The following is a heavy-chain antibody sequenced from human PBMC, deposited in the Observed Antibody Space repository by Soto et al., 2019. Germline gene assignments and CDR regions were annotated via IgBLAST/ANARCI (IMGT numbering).Heavy chain of an antibody. CDR3: ANGWLIFGEGVYDAFDT. CDR1: GFTFENYP. Sequence: EVQLLESGGGLGQPGGSLRLSCATSGFTFENYPLAWVRQSAGKGLQWVSSISGSGAERSYADSVKCRFTISRDDSQNTMHLQMNSLRVDDTARYYCANGWLIFGEGVYDAFDTWGQGTLVVVSS. CDR2: ISGSGAER. D-gene: IGHD3-10*01. V-gene: IGHV3-23*01. J-gene: IGHJ5*02.